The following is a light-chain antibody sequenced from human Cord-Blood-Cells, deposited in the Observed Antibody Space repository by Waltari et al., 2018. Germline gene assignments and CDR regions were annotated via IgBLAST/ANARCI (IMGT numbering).Light chain of an antibody. CDR1: SSNLGSNT. CDR2: SNM. Sequence: QSVLTQPPSASGTPGQRVTISCSGSSSNLGSNTVNWYQQLPGTAPKLLIYSNMQRPSGVPDRFSDSKSGTSASLAISGLQSEDEADYYCAAWDDSLNGLVFGGGTKLTVL. V-gene: IGLV1-44*01. CDR3: AAWDDSLNGLV. J-gene: IGLJ2*01.